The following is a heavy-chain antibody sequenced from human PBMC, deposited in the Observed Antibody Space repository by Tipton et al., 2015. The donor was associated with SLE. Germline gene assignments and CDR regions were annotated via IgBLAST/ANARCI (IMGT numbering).Heavy chain of an antibody. CDR3: ARDQMIRGFDP. D-gene: IGHD3-16*01. J-gene: IGHJ5*02. CDR1: GGSISSSSYY. V-gene: IGHV4-39*07. Sequence: TLSLTCTVSGGSISSSSYYWGWIRQPPGKGLEWIGSIYYSGSTYYNPSLKSRVTISVDTSKNQFSLKLSSVTAADTAVYYCARDQMIRGFDPWGQGTLVTVSS. CDR2: IYYSGST.